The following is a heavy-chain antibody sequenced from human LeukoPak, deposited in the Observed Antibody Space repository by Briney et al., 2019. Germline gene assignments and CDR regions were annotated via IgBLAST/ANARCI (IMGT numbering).Heavy chain of an antibody. CDR1: GFTFSSYS. CDR2: ISSSSSYI. Sequence: GGSLRLSCAASGFTFSSYSMNWVRQAPGKGLELVSSISSSSSYIYYADSVKGRFTISRDNAKNSLYLQMNSLRGEDTAVYYCARGGSYYSFDYWGQGTLVTVSS. D-gene: IGHD1-26*01. J-gene: IGHJ4*02. CDR3: ARGGSYYSFDY. V-gene: IGHV3-21*01.